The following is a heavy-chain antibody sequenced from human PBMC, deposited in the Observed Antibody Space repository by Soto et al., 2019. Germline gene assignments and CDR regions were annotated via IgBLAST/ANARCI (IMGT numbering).Heavy chain of an antibody. CDR2: ISAYNGNT. V-gene: IGHV1-18*01. J-gene: IGHJ4*02. CDR3: ARSAARRGGFDY. CDR1: GYTFTSYG. D-gene: IGHD6-6*01. Sequence: QVQLVQSGAEVKKPGASVKVSCKASGYTFTSYGISWVRQAPGQGLEWMGWISAYNGNTNYAQKLQGRVTMTTDTTTSTDYMELRSLRADDAAVYYYARSAARRGGFDYWGQGTLVAVSA.